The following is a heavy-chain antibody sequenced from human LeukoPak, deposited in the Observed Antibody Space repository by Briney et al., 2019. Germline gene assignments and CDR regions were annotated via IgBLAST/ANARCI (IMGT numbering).Heavy chain of an antibody. Sequence: PSETLSLTCTVSGGSISSYYWSWIRQPPGKGLEWIGYIYYSGSTNYNPSLKSRVTISVDTSKNQFSLKLSSVTAADTAVYYCARPDLTTVTKAGAFDIWGQGTMVTVSS. D-gene: IGHD4-17*01. V-gene: IGHV4-59*12. CDR1: GGSISSYY. J-gene: IGHJ3*02. CDR3: ARPDLTTVTKAGAFDI. CDR2: IYYSGST.